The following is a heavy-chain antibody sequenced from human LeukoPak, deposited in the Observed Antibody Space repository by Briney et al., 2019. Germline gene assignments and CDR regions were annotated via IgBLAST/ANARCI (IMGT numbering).Heavy chain of an antibody. CDR2: ISAYNGNT. CDR1: GYTFTSYG. CDR3: ARSITIFGVVNVLDY. V-gene: IGHV1-18*01. Sequence: GASVKVSCKASGYTFTSYGISWVRQAPGQGLEWMGWISAYNGNTNYAQKLQGRVTMTTDTSTSTAYMELRSLRSDDTAVYYCARSITIFGVVNVLDYWGQGTLVTVSS. D-gene: IGHD3-3*01. J-gene: IGHJ4*02.